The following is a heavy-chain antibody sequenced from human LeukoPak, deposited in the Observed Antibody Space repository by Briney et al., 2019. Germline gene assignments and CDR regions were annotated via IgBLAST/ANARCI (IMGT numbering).Heavy chain of an antibody. CDR1: GGSITNTNY. Sequence: SETLSLTCGVSGGSITNTNYWSWVRQPPGKGLEWMGEVNLQGSTNYNPSLMGRVAISVDTSENHISLQLTSVTAADTAVYYCAREGGPYRPLDYSGQGTLVTVSS. V-gene: IGHV4-4*02. J-gene: IGHJ4*02. CDR3: AREGGPYRPLDY. CDR2: VNLQGST.